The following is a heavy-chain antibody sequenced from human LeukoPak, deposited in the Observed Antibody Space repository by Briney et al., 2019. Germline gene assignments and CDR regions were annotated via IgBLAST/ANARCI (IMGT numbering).Heavy chain of an antibody. CDR1: GYIFIGYY. CDR2: INPNSGDT. D-gene: IGHD6-19*01. CDR3: ARGQSSGWYEGDWFDP. V-gene: IGHV1-2*02. J-gene: IGHJ5*02. Sequence: ASVKVSCKASGYIFIGYYIHWGRQAPGQGLEWMGWINPNSGDTNYAQKFQGSVTLTRDRSLSAAYMEVSRLTSDDTAVYYCARGQSSGWYEGDWFDPWGQGPLVTASS.